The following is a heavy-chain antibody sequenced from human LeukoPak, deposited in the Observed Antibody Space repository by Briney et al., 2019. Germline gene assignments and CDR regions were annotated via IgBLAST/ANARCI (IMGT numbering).Heavy chain of an antibody. CDR1: GFTFSDYY. J-gene: IGHJ4*02. CDR3: ARQDVLRFLEWLLDY. CDR2: ISSSGGTI. D-gene: IGHD3-3*01. Sequence: KPGGSLRLSCAASGFTFSDYYMSWMRQAPGKGLEWVSYISSSGGTIYYADSVKGRFTISRDNAKNSLYLQMNSLRAEDTAVYYCARQDVLRFLEWLLDYWGQGTLVTVSS. V-gene: IGHV3-11*01.